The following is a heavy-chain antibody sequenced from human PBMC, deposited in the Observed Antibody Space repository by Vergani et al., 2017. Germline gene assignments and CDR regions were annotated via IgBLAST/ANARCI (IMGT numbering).Heavy chain of an antibody. CDR2: ISAYNGNT. J-gene: IGHJ3*02. V-gene: IGHV1-18*01. D-gene: IGHD2-2*01. CDR1: GYTFTSYG. Sequence: QVQLVQSGAEVKTPGASVKVSCKASGYTFTSYGISWVRQAPGQGLEWMGWISAYNGNTNYAQKLQGRVTMTTDTSTSTAYMELRSLRSDDTAVYYCARDRRVERYCSSTSCYLSAFDIWGQGTMVTVSS. CDR3: ARDRRVERYCSSTSCYLSAFDI.